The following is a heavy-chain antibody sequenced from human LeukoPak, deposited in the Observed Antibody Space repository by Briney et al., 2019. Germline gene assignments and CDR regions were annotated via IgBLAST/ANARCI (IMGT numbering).Heavy chain of an antibody. Sequence: PSQCLSLTCAVSGASISSGGYSWSWIRQPPGKGLEWIGNIYYSGSTNCNPSLKSRVTISVDTSKNQCSLKLRSVTAADTAVYYCARRKNSAWSTDTFDIWGQGKMVTVSS. D-gene: IGHD6-19*01. J-gene: IGHJ3*02. CDR3: ARRKNSAWSTDTFDI. V-gene: IGHV4-61*08. CDR2: IYYSGST. CDR1: GASISSGGYS.